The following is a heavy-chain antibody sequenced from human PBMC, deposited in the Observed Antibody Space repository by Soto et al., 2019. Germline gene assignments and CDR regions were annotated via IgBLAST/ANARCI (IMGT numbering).Heavy chain of an antibody. D-gene: IGHD4-17*01. CDR3: AKIDPSNDYGDYLDY. CDR2: ISGSGGST. V-gene: IGHV3-23*01. J-gene: IGHJ4*02. CDR1: GFTFSSYA. Sequence: GGSLRLSCAASGFTFSSYAMSWVRQAPGKGLEWVSAISGSGGSTYYADSGKGRFTISRDNSKKTLYLQMNSLRAEDTAVYYCAKIDPSNDYGDYLDYWGQGTLVTVSS.